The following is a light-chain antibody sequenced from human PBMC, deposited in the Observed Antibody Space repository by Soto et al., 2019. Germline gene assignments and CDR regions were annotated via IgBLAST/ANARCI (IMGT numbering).Light chain of an antibody. V-gene: IGKV3-20*01. Sequence: EIVLTQSPGTLSLSPGERATLSCRASQSVNSNYLAWYQQIPGQAPRLLIYGASSRAPGIPDRFSGSGSGTDFNLTISRLEPEDFARCYRWQKWTGGQGTNVEI. J-gene: IGKJ1*01. CDR2: GAS. CDR3: WQKWT. CDR1: QSVNSNY.